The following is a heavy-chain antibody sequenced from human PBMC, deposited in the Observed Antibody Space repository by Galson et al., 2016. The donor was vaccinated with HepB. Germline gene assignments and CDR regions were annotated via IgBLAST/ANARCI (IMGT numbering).Heavy chain of an antibody. D-gene: IGHD3-22*01. Sequence: SVKVSCKASGGTFSSYAFSWVRQAPGQGLQWMGGIIPILGTTPNYSQKFQGRVTITADESTSTVYMELSSLRSEDTAVYYCARSLDDSTGYYLYYFDYWGQGTLVTVSS. V-gene: IGHV1-69*13. J-gene: IGHJ4*02. CDR1: GGTFSSYA. CDR3: ARSLDDSTGYYLYYFDY. CDR2: IIPILGTT.